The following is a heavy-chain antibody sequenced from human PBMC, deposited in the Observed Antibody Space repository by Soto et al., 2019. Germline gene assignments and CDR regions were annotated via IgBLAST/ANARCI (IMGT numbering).Heavy chain of an antibody. J-gene: IGHJ4*02. CDR1: GFTFSASY. Sequence: QVQLVESGGGLVKPGGSLRLSCAASGFTFSASYMSWIRQATGKGLEWVSYISSSDSIIYYSDSVKGRFIISRDNAKNSLYLQMNSLRAEDTAVYYCARDLGYYDSSGYFDYWGQGTLVTVSS. CDR3: ARDLGYYDSSGYFDY. V-gene: IGHV3-11*01. CDR2: ISSSDSII. D-gene: IGHD3-22*01.